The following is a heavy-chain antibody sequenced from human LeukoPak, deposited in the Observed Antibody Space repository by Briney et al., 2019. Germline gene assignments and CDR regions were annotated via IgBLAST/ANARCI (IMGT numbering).Heavy chain of an antibody. D-gene: IGHD6-19*01. CDR2: ISSSSTYI. CDR1: GFTFSSSS. Sequence: GGSLRLSCAASGFTFSSSSMNWVRQAPGKGLEWVSSISSSSTYIYHADLVKGRFTISRDNAKNSLYLQMSSLRAEDTAVYYCASDKGGSGWSYYFDFWGQGTLVTVSS. CDR3: ASDKGGSGWSYYFDF. J-gene: IGHJ4*02. V-gene: IGHV3-21*01.